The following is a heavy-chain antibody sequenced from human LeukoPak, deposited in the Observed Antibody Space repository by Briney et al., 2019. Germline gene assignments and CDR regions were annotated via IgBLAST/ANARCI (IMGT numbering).Heavy chain of an antibody. CDR2: IYYSGST. CDR3: ARGARPYDSSGYYSQ. Sequence: SETLSLTCTVSGGSISSYYWSWIRQPPGKGLEWIGYIYYSGSTNYNPSLKSRVTISVDTSKNQFSLKLSSVTAADTAVYYCARGARPYDSSGYYSQWGQGTLVTVSS. V-gene: IGHV4-59*12. D-gene: IGHD3-22*01. J-gene: IGHJ4*02. CDR1: GGSISSYY.